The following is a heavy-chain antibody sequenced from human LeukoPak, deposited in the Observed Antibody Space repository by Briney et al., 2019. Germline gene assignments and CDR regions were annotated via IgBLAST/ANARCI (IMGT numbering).Heavy chain of an antibody. CDR2: IRYDGSNK. J-gene: IGHJ4*02. Sequence: PGGSLRLSCAASGFTFSSYGMHWVRQAPGKGLEWVAFIRYDGSNKYYADSVKGRFTISRDNSKNTLYLQMNSLRAEDTAVYYCAKDGGGYYYDSSGYYYWAHWGQGTLVTVSS. CDR3: AKDGGGYYYDSSGYYYWAH. D-gene: IGHD3-22*01. V-gene: IGHV3-30*02. CDR1: GFTFSSYG.